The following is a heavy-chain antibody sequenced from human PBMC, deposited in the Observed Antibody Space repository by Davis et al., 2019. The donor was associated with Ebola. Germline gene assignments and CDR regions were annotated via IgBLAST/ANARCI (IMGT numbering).Heavy chain of an antibody. Sequence: GESLKISCVASGFTFSGYAMSWVRQAPGKGLEWVSVISGSGGSTYYADSVKGRFTISRDNSKNTLYLQMNSLRAEDTAIYYCAKDRHEHPEYVFYYYGMDVWGQGTTVTVSS. CDR3: AKDRHEHPEYVFYYYGMDV. CDR2: ISGSGGST. D-gene: IGHD3-16*01. J-gene: IGHJ6*02. V-gene: IGHV3-23*01. CDR1: GFTFSGYA.